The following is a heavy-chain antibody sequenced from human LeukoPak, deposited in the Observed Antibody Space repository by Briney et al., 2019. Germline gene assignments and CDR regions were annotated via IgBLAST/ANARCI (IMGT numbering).Heavy chain of an antibody. D-gene: IGHD3-22*01. J-gene: IGHJ6*02. Sequence: GGSLRLSCAASGFTVSSNYMSWVRQAPGKGLEWVSDIYSGGSTYYADSVKGRFTISRDNSKNTLYLEMNSVRAGDTAVYYWASKENRYYYDSSGYSRAPHYYYYGIVVWGQAPTVTVS. CDR1: GFTVSSNY. CDR2: IYSGGST. V-gene: IGHV3-53*01. CDR3: ASKENRYYYDSSGYSRAPHYYYYGIVV.